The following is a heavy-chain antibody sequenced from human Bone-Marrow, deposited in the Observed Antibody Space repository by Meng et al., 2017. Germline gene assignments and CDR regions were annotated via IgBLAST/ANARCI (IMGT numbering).Heavy chain of an antibody. J-gene: IGHJ4*02. D-gene: IGHD5-18*01. CDR2: INHSGGT. CDR1: GGTFSDYY. CDR3: ARQGDTAMATFDY. V-gene: IGHV4-34*01. Sequence: QVQLQQWGAGLLKPSETLSLTCVVYGGTFSDYYWSWIRQPPGKGLEWIGEINHSGGTKYTPSLESRVTISIDTSKNQFSLKLSSVTAADTAIYYCARQGDTAMATFDYWGQGTLVTVSS.